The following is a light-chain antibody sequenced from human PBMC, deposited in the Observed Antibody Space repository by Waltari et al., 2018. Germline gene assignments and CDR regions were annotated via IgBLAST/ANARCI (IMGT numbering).Light chain of an antibody. CDR1: SSDIGTYNL. J-gene: IGLJ3*02. Sequence: QSALTQPASVSGSPGPSLTISCTGTSSDIGTYNLVSWCQQYPGKVPKLIIYEVSKRPSGVSNHFSGSKSGNTASLTISGLQAEDEAHYYCSSYAGGSWVFGRGTKVTVL. V-gene: IGLV2-23*02. CDR3: SSYAGGSWV. CDR2: EVS.